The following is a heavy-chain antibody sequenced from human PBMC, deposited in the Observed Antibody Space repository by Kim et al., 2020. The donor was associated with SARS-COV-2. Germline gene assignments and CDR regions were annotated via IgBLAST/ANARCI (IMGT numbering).Heavy chain of an antibody. CDR1: GFTFSSYG. D-gene: IGHD1-7*01. Sequence: GGSLRLSCAASGFTFSSYGMHWVRQVPGKGLEWVAVIWYDGSNKYYADSVKGRFTISRDNSKNTLYLQMNSLRAEDTAVYYCARDRMELGENWFDPWGQGTLGTVSS. CDR2: IWYDGSNK. V-gene: IGHV3-33*01. CDR3: ARDRMELGENWFDP. J-gene: IGHJ5*02.